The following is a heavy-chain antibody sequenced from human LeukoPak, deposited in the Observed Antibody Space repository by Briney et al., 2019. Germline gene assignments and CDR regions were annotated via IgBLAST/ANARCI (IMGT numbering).Heavy chain of an antibody. CDR3: ARAQHYDYIWGTSRPVTFDY. D-gene: IGHD3-16*02. CDR2: IDPSSGAT. CDR1: GYTLTSYG. Sequence: ASVKVSCKASGYTLTSYGFSWVRQAPGQGLEWMGWIDPSSGATNYAQNFQGRVTMTRDTSINTAYMELSRLRSDDTAVYYCARAQHYDYIWGTSRPVTFDYWGRGTLVTVSP. V-gene: IGHV1-2*02. J-gene: IGHJ4*02.